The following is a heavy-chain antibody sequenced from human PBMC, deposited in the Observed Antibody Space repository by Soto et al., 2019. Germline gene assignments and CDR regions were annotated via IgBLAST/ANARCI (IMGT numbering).Heavy chain of an antibody. D-gene: IGHD2-2*03. V-gene: IGHV3-49*04. J-gene: IGHJ5*02. CDR3: SRGSSGYFGP. Sequence: GGSLSLSCNWSGVRISEHAMTWVCKAPGTGLEWVGFIRSTPYGGTTDYAASVRGRFTILSDDSASIAYLQMNSLKTEDSVLYYCSRGSSGYFGPWGQGTLVTVSS. CDR2: IRSTPYGGTT. CDR1: GVRISEHA.